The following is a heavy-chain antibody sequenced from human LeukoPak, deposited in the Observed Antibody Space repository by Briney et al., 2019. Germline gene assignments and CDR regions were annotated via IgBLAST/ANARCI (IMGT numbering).Heavy chain of an antibody. CDR1: GGPISSYY. J-gene: IGHJ6*03. Sequence: SETLSLTCTVSGGPISSYYWSWIRQPAGKGLEWIGRIFTSGSTNYNPSLKSRVTISVDTSKNQFSLKLGSVTAADTAVYYCARGLFGLVRGVIGSSLMDVWGKGTTVTVSS. CDR3: ARGLFGLVRGVIGSSLMDV. D-gene: IGHD3-10*01. CDR2: IFTSGST. V-gene: IGHV4-4*07.